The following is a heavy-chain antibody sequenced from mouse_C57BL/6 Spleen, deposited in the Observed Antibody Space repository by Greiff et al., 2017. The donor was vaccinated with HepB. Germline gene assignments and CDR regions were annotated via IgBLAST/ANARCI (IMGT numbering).Heavy chain of an antibody. J-gene: IGHJ2*01. CDR1: GFNIKDYY. D-gene: IGHD1-1*01. V-gene: IGHV14-2*01. Sequence: EVKLVESGAELVKPGASVKLSCTASGFNIKDYYMHWVKQRTEQGLEWIGRIDPEDGETKYAPKFQGKATITADTSSNTAYLQLSSLTSEDTAVYYCARDPFTTVPPDYWGQGTTLTVSS. CDR2: IDPEDGET. CDR3: ARDPFTTVPPDY.